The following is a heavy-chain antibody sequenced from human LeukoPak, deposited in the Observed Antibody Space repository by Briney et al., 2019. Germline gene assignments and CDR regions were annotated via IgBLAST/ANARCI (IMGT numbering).Heavy chain of an antibody. CDR3: ATSPHGYADY. V-gene: IGHV5-51*01. Sequence: GESLKISCKGSGYSFTSYWIGWVRQTPGRGLEWMGIMYPGGSDIRYSPSFQGQVTISADKSISTGYLRRSSRLASYGAMLYCATSPHGYADYWGQGHVVTVSS. CDR2: MYPGGSDI. CDR1: GYSFTSYW. D-gene: IGHD5-18*01. J-gene: IGHJ4*02.